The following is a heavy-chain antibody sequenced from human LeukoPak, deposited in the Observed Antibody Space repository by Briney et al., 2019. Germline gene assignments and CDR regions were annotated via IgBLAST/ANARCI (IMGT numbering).Heavy chain of an antibody. J-gene: IGHJ6*03. V-gene: IGHV4-34*01. CDR3: ARGGGNLLPYFDPKRYYYLDV. CDR1: GGSFSGYC. CDR2: INHSGST. Sequence: SETLSLTCAVYGGSFSGYCWSWIRQPPEKGLEWIGEINHSGSTNYNPSLKSRVTVSVDTSKNQFSLKLRSVTAADTAVYYCARGGGNLLPYFDPKRYYYLDVWGKGTTVTVSS. D-gene: IGHD3-9*01.